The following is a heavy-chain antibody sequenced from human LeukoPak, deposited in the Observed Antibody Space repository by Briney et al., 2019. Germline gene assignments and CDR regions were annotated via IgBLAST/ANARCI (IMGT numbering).Heavy chain of an antibody. CDR3: ARDGEAMIPKVSWYELTDAFDI. CDR1: GYTFTSYG. D-gene: IGHD6-13*01. J-gene: IGHJ3*02. CDR2: ISAYNGNT. Sequence: ASVKVSCKASGYTFTSYGISWVRQAPGQGLEWMGWISAYNGNTNYAQKLQGRVTMATDTSTSTAYMELRSLRSDDTAVYYCARDGEAMIPKVSWYELTDAFDIWGQGTMVTVSS. V-gene: IGHV1-18*01.